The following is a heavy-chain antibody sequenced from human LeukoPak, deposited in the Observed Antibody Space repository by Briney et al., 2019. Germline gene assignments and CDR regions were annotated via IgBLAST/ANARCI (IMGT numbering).Heavy chain of an antibody. V-gene: IGHV1-46*01. D-gene: IGHD5-24*01. Sequence: ASVKVSCKASGYSFTTYYMHWVRQAPGQGLEWMGIINPSGGTTTYAQKFQGRVTITRDTSTSTVYMELSSLRSEDTAVYYCAREMAATFRTFDYWGQGTLVTVSS. J-gene: IGHJ4*02. CDR2: INPSGGTT. CDR3: AREMAATFRTFDY. CDR1: GYSFTTYY.